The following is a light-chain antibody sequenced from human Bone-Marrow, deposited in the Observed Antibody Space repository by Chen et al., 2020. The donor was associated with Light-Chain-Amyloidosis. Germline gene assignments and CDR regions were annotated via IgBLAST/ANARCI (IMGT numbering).Light chain of an antibody. CDR2: EVT. CDR3: SSYTITNTLV. J-gene: IGLJ1*01. CDR1: SSDVGGDNH. V-gene: IGLV2-14*01. Sequence: QSALTQPAPLYGSPGQSITISCTGTSSDVGGDNHVSWYQQHPDKAPKLMIYEVTNRPSWVPDRFSGSKSDNTASLTISGLQTEDEADYFCSSYTITNTLVFGSGTRVTVL.